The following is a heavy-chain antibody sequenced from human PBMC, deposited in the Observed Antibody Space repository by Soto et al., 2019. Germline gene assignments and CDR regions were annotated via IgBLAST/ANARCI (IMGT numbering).Heavy chain of an antibody. J-gene: IGHJ6*02. Sequence: ASVKVSCKASGYTFTRYGISWVRQAPGQGLEWMGWISGYNGDTNYAQKFQDRVSMNIDTSTGTAYMELRSLTSDDTAKYYCAKNGQPPYYYYGLDAWGQGTKVTVSS. CDR1: GYTFTRYG. D-gene: IGHD2-8*01. CDR2: ISGYNGDT. V-gene: IGHV1-18*04. CDR3: AKNGQPPYYYYGLDA.